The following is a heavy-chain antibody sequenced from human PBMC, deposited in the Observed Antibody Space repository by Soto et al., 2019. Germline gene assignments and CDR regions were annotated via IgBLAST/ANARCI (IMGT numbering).Heavy chain of an antibody. J-gene: IGHJ4*02. CDR1: GFSLSTTRVG. CDR2: LYWDDDK. CDR3: AHSKTSCMRYYCDY. Sequence: QLTLKESGPTLVKPTQTLTLTCTFSGFSLSTTRVGVGWIRQPPGEALEWLALLYWDDDKLYSPSLKRRLTITQDTYKYQVVLTLTHMDPVDTATYYCAHSKTSCMRYYCDYWGQGTLVTVSS. V-gene: IGHV2-5*02.